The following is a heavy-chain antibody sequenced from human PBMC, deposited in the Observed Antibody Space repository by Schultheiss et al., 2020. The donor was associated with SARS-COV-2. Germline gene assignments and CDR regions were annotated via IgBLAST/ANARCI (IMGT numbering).Heavy chain of an antibody. J-gene: IGHJ6*02. CDR2: IWYDGSNK. V-gene: IGHV3-30*02. CDR3: AKDKAAYDYGDYGLHYYGMDV. D-gene: IGHD4-17*01. CDR1: GFTFDDYA. Sequence: GGSLRLSCAASGFTFDDYAMHWVRQAPGKGLEWVAVIWYDGSNKYYADSVKGRFTISRDNSKNTLYLQMNSLRAEDTALYYCAKDKAAYDYGDYGLHYYGMDVWGQGTTVTVSS.